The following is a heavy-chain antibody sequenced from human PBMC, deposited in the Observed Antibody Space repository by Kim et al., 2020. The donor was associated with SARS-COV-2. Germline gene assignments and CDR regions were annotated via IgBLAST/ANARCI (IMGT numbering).Heavy chain of an antibody. CDR2: ISTHDGDT. J-gene: IGHJ4*02. Sequence: ASVKVSCKASGYTLTTYGISWVRQAPGQGLQWMGWISTHDGDTFYAQNLLGRVTMTTDTSTSTVYMELTSLRSDDTALYYCARKGVGVVDYWGQGTLVTVSS. V-gene: IGHV1-18*04. CDR3: ARKGVGVVDY. CDR1: GYTLTTYG. D-gene: IGHD2-15*01.